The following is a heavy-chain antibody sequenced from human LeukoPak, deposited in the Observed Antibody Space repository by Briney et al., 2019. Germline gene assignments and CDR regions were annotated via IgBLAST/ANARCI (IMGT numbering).Heavy chain of an antibody. J-gene: IGHJ6*03. CDR2: IIPIFGTA. V-gene: IGHV1-69*13. D-gene: IGHD3-10*01. CDR1: GGTFSSYA. CDR3: ARVPLVRGVIITFGYMDV. Sequence: SVKVSCKSSGGTFSSYAISWVRQAPGQGLEWMGGIIPIFGTANYAKKFQGRVTITADESTSTAYMELSSLRSEDTAVYYCARVPLVRGVIITFGYMDVWGKGTTVTVSS.